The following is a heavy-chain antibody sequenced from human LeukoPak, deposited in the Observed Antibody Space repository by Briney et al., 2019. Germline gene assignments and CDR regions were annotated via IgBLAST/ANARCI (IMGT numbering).Heavy chain of an antibody. Sequence: PPETLSLTCAVSLDSPTSNWWSWVRQPPGKGLEWIGEIHKSGNTNYNPSLKSRVTISMDRSKNQIALDLASVTAADTAVYYCAREIVGAPTPGAYWGQGTLVTVSS. CDR1: LDSPTSNW. CDR2: IHKSGNT. D-gene: IGHD1-26*01. CDR3: AREIVGAPTPGAY. J-gene: IGHJ4*02. V-gene: IGHV4-4*03.